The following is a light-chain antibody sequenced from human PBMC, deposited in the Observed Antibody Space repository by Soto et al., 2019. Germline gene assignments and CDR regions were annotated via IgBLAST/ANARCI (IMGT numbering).Light chain of an antibody. V-gene: IGKV3-15*01. Sequence: EIVMTQSPATLSVSPGERASLSCRSSQSVSSNLAWSQQKPGQTPRLLIYATSTRATGIPARFSGSGSGTEFTLTISSLQSEDFAVYYCQHYNNWPLTFGGGTKVEIK. J-gene: IGKJ4*01. CDR1: QSVSSN. CDR2: ATS. CDR3: QHYNNWPLT.